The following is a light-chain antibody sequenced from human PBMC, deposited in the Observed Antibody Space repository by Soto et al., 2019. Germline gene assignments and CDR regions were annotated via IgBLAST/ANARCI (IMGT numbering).Light chain of an antibody. J-gene: IGLJ1*01. Sequence: QSALTQPPSASGSPGQSVPISCTETSSDVGGYNYVSWYQQHPGKAPKLMIYEVSERPSGVPDRFSGSKSSNTASLTVSGLQAEDEADYYCSSYACSNNFVFGTGTKVTVL. V-gene: IGLV2-8*01. CDR2: EVS. CDR1: SSDVGGYNY. CDR3: SSYACSNNFV.